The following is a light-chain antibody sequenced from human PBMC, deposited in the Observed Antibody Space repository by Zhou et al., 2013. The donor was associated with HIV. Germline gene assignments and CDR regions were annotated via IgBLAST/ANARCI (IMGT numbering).Light chain of an antibody. CDR3: QQCENLPLT. CDR1: QDITNS. CDR2: DAS. Sequence: DIQMTQSPSSLSASVGDRVTITCQASQDITNSLNWYQQKPGKAPQLLMYDASTLETGVPSRFSGSGSGTDFTFTISSLQPEDIATYYCQQCENLPLTFGGGTKVEIK. J-gene: IGKJ4*01. V-gene: IGKV1-33*01.